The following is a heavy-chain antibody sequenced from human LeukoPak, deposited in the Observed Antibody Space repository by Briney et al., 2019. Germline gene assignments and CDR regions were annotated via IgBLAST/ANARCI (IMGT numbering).Heavy chain of an antibody. V-gene: IGHV1-2*02. CDR3: ARSRLGYCSGGACYASDY. CDR1: GYNFPGYY. J-gene: IGHJ4*02. CDR2: INPTSGGT. Sequence: ASVKVSCKVSGYNFPGYYMHWVRQAPGQGLEGLGWINPTSGGTNYAQKCQGRVTMTRDTSSSTAYMELSSLRSDDTAVYYCARSRLGYCSGGACYASDYWGQGTLVTVSS. D-gene: IGHD2-15*01.